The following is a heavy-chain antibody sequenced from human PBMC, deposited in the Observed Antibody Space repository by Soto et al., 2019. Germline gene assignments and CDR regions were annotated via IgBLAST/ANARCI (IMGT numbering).Heavy chain of an antibody. D-gene: IGHD4-17*01. CDR3: AMADYHKYFFDH. Sequence: SETLSLTCTVSGTSIGTYYWSWIRQPPGRGLEWIGYIYYTGTTNYNSSLKSRVTISLDTSMTQFSLKLNSATTADTAVYYCAMADYHKYFFDHWGQGILVTVSS. V-gene: IGHV4-59*01. CDR2: IYYTGTT. CDR1: GTSIGTYY. J-gene: IGHJ4*02.